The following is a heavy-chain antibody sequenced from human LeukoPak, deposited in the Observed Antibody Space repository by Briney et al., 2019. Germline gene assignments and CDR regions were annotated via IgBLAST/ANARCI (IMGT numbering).Heavy chain of an antibody. CDR1: GFTFSSYG. CDR3: ATPTYP. CDR2: ISYDGSNK. D-gene: IGHD3-16*01. Sequence: GSLRLSCAASGFTFSSYGMHWVRQATGKGLEWVAVISYDGSNKYYADSVKGRFTISRDNSKNTLYLQMNSLRAEDTAVYYCATPTYPWGQGTLVTVSS. J-gene: IGHJ5*02. V-gene: IGHV3-30*03.